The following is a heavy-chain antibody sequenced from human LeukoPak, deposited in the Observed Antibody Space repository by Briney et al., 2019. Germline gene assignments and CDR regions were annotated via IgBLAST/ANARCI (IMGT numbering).Heavy chain of an antibody. V-gene: IGHV3-48*02. J-gene: IGHJ4*02. CDR3: ARGGGATDY. Sequence: GGSLRLSCAASGFTLTNYYMNWARQAPGKGLEWVSYISGSSTATYYADSVKGRFTMSRDNAKNSLYLQMNSLRDEDTAVYYCARGGGATDYWGQGTLVTVSS. CDR1: GFTLTNYY. D-gene: IGHD1-26*01. CDR2: ISGSSTAT.